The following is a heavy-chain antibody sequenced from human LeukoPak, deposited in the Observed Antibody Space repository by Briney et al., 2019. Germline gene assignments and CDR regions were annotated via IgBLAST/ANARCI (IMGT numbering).Heavy chain of an antibody. D-gene: IGHD4-17*01. J-gene: IGHJ6*02. CDR2: INHSGST. V-gene: IGHV4-34*01. CDR3: ARVPPPTVTTTYYYYGMDV. Sequence: SETLSLTCAVYGGSFSGYYWSGIRQPPGKGLEWIGEINHSGSTNYNPSLKSRVTISVDTSKNQFSLKLSSVTAADTAVYYRARVPPPTVTTTYYYYGMDVWGQGTTVTVSS. CDR1: GGSFSGYY.